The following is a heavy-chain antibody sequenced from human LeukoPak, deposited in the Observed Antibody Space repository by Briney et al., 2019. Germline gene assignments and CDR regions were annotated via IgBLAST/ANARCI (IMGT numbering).Heavy chain of an antibody. CDR1: GYTFTGYY. CDR2: INPHSGGT. V-gene: IGHV1-2*02. J-gene: IGHJ3*02. CDR3: ARSLYSSGWSGLGDAFDI. D-gene: IGHD6-19*01. Sequence: ASVKVSSEASGYTFTGYYIHWVRQAPGQGLEWMGWINPHSGGTNYAQKFQGRVTMTRDTSISTAYMELSRLRSDDTAVYYCARSLYSSGWSGLGDAFDIWGQGTMVTVSS.